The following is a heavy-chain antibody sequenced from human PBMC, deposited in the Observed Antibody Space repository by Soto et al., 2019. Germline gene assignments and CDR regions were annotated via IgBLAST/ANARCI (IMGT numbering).Heavy chain of an antibody. CDR2: IIPILGIA. V-gene: IGHV1-69*02. CDR3: AMVRGDFALDI. J-gene: IGHJ3*02. D-gene: IGHD3-10*01. Sequence: QVQLVQSGAEVKKPGSSVKVSCKASGGTFSSYTISWVRQAPGQGLEWMGRIIPILGIANYAQKFQGRVTITADQSTTTAYMELSSLRSEDTAVYYCAMVRGDFALDIWGQGTMVTVSS. CDR1: GGTFSSYT.